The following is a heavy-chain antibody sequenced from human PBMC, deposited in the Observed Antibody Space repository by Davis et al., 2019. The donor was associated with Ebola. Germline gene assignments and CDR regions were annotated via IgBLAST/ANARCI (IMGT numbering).Heavy chain of an antibody. D-gene: IGHD2-2*02. V-gene: IGHV1-46*01. CDR1: GYTFTSYY. J-gene: IGHJ6*02. CDR3: ARGGYCSSTSCYTQYYYYYYGMDV. CDR2: INPSGGST. Sequence: ASVKVSCKASGYTFTSYYMHWVRQAPGQGLEWMGIINPSGGSTSYAQKFQGRVTMTTDTSTSTAYMELRSLRSDDTAVYYCARGGYCSSTSCYTQYYYYYYGMDVWGQGTTVTVSS.